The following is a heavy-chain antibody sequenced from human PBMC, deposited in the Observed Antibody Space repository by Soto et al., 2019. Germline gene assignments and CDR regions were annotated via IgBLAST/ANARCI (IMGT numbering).Heavy chain of an antibody. J-gene: IGHJ3*02. CDR3: ARVHYCSSTSCYKGAFDI. D-gene: IGHD2-2*02. V-gene: IGHV1-18*01. CDR1: GYTFTSYG. Sequence: QVQLVQSGAEVKKPGASVKVSCKASGYTFTSYGISWVRQAPGQGLEWMGWISAYNGNTNYAQKLQGRVTMTTDTSTSTAYMELRSLRSDDTAVYYCARVHYCSSTSCYKGAFDIWGQGTMVTVSS. CDR2: ISAYNGNT.